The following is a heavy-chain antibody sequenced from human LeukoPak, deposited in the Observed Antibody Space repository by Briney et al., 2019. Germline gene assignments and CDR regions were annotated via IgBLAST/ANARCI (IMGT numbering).Heavy chain of an antibody. Sequence: SETLSLTCTVSGGSISGYYWSWIRQPPGKGLEWIGYIYSSGSTYYNPSLKSRVTISVDRSKNQFSLKLSSVTAADTAVYYCARDPTYCSSTSCYRLGAFDIWGQGTMVTVSS. V-gene: IGHV4-59*12. CDR1: GGSISGYY. CDR2: IYSSGST. D-gene: IGHD2-2*01. CDR3: ARDPTYCSSTSCYRLGAFDI. J-gene: IGHJ3*02.